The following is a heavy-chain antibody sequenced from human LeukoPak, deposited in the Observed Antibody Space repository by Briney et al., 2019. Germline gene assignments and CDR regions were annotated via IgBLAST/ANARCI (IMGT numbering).Heavy chain of an antibody. CDR1: GGSISGYY. D-gene: IGHD3-10*01. CDR2: IYYSGST. CDR3: ARGPDSSYGSGSYYRNNWFDP. J-gene: IGHJ5*02. V-gene: IGHV4-59*01. Sequence: SETLSLTCTVSGGSISGYYWSWIRQPPGKGMEWIGYIYYSGSTNYNPSLKSRVTISVDTSKNQFSLKLSSVTAADTAVYYCARGPDSSYGSGSYYRNNWFDPWGQGTLVTVSS.